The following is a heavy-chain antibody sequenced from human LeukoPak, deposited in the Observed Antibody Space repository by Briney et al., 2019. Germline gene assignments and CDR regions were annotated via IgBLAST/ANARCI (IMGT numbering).Heavy chain of an antibody. J-gene: IGHJ4*02. CDR3: AKMDSDSSGFFSN. Sequence: GASVKVSCKASGYSFTTYGISWLRQAPGHGLEWIAWISVYNGNTNYADKVRSRVLVATDISATTAYLELKSLRYDDTGVYYCAKMDSDSSGFFSNWGQGTPVTVSS. D-gene: IGHD3-22*01. V-gene: IGHV1-18*01. CDR1: GYSFTTYG. CDR2: ISVYNGNT.